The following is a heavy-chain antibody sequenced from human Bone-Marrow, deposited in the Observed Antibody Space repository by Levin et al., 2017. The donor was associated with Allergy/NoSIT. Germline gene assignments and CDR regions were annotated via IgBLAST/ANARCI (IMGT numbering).Heavy chain of an antibody. J-gene: IGHJ4*02. CDR2: SSAYNGRP. Sequence: PVASVKVSCKASGYTVTSYVISWVRQVPGQGLEWMGWSSAYNGRPKYVQNFEDRVNMTTDRSKSTAYMELRSLGSGDTAVYYCARENYDTSGQRLHFDSWGQGTLVTVSS. CDR3: ARENYDTSGQRLHFDS. D-gene: IGHD3-22*01. V-gene: IGHV1-18*01. CDR1: GYTVTSYV.